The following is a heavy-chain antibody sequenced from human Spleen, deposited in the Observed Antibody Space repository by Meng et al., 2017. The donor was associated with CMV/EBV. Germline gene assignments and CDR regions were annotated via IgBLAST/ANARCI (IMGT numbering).Heavy chain of an antibody. CDR1: GGSITSSSYY. CDR3: ARQSKAQYQLLYYFDY. V-gene: IGHV4-39*01. CDR2: TYYSGST. J-gene: IGHJ4*02. Sequence: SETLSLTCTVSGGSITSSSYYWGWIRQPPGKGLEWIGSTYYSGSTYYKPSLRSRVTISLDTSKNQFSLKLSSVTAADTAVYYCARQSKAQYQLLYYFDYWGQGTLVTVSS. D-gene: IGHD2-2*01.